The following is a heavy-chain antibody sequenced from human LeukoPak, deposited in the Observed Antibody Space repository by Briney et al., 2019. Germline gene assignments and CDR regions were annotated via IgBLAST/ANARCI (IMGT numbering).Heavy chain of an antibody. CDR1: GFTFSSYA. CDR3: AKGAWAFDY. Sequence: GGSLRLSCAASGFTFSSYAVSWVRQAPGRGLEWVSTISGSGGSTYYADSVKGRFTISRDNSKNTLYLQINSLRADDTAIYYCAKGAWAFDYWGQGTLVTVSS. D-gene: IGHD7-27*01. CDR2: ISGSGGST. V-gene: IGHV3-23*01. J-gene: IGHJ4*02.